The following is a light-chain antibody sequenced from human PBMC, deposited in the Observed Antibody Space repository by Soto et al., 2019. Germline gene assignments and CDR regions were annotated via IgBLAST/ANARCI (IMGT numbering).Light chain of an antibody. V-gene: IGKV1-39*01. CDR3: QQYHTYSWT. CDR2: AAS. Sequence: DIQMTQSPSSLSASVGDTVTITCRASQSIRSRLNWYQQKPGKAPKLLIYAASSLQSGVPSRFSGSGSGTDFTLTISSLQPEDFATYYCQQYHTYSWTFGQGTKVDIK. J-gene: IGKJ1*01. CDR1: QSIRSR.